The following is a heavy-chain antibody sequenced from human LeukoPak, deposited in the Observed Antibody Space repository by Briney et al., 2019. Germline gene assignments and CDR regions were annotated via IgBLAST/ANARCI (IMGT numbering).Heavy chain of an antibody. CDR1: GYTFTSYY. J-gene: IGHJ4*02. Sequence: ASVKVSCKASGYTFTSYYMHWVRHAPGQGLEWMGWINPNSGGTSYAQKFQGRVTMTTDTSMSAIYMELSRLRSDDTAVYYCARDYELGTPGTAYEYFDNWGQGTLVTVSS. D-gene: IGHD1-1*01. CDR2: INPNSGGT. CDR3: ARDYELGTPGTAYEYFDN. V-gene: IGHV1-2*02.